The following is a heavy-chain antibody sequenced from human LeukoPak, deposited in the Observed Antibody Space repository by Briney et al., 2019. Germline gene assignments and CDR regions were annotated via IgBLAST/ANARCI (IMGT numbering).Heavy chain of an antibody. CDR3: AISSAWYHDGFDI. D-gene: IGHD6-19*01. J-gene: IGHJ3*02. V-gene: IGHV1-8*01. CDR1: GYAFTSYD. CDR2: MNPNSGDT. Sequence: GASVKVSCKACGYAFTSYDVHWVRQGIGQGLEWMGWMNPNSGDTGYTEKFQDRVTMTRDTSRRVAYMQLSSLRSDDTAVYYCAISSAWYHDGFDIWGKGTMVSVSS.